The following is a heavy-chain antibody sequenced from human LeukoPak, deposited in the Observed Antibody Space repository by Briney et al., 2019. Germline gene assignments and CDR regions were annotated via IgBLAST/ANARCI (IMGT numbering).Heavy chain of an antibody. Sequence: ASVKVSCKASGYNFKGYYIYWVRQAPGQGLEWMGWINPNSGGTNYAQKFQGRVTFTRDTSTSTAYMELSRLRSDDTAVYFCARGYDSSTYKLPIDSWGQGTLVTVSS. J-gene: IGHJ4*02. V-gene: IGHV1-2*02. CDR2: INPNSGGT. CDR1: GYNFKGYY. CDR3: ARGYDSSTYKLPIDS. D-gene: IGHD3-22*01.